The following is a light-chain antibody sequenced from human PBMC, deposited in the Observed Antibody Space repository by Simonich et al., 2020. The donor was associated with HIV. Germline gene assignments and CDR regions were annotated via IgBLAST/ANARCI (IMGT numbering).Light chain of an antibody. J-gene: IGLJ3*02. V-gene: IGLV2-14*01. Sequence: QSAPTQPPSASGSPGQSVTISCTGTSSDVGAYNYVSWYQQFPGKAPKLIIYDVGKRPSGVSSRVSGSKSGNAASLTIAGLQAEDEADYYCSSYTSITTWVFGEGTKLTVL. CDR1: SSDVGAYNY. CDR2: DVG. CDR3: SSYTSITTWV.